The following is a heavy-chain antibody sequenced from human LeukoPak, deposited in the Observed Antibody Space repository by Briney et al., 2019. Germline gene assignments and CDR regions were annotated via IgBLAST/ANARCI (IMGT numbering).Heavy chain of an antibody. Sequence: GASVKVSCKASGGTFSSYAISWVRQAPGQGLEWMGGIIPIFGTANYAQKFQGRVTITADKSTSTAYMELSSLRSEDTAVYYCASPTTMNWFDPWGQGTLVTVSS. V-gene: IGHV1-69*06. CDR1: GGTFSSYA. J-gene: IGHJ5*02. CDR2: IIPIFGTA. CDR3: ASPTTMNWFDP. D-gene: IGHD4/OR15-4a*01.